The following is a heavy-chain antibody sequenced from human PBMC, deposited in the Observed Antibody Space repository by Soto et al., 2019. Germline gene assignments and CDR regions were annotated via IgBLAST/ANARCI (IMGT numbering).Heavy chain of an antibody. CDR2: ISGSGGST. Sequence: GGSLRLSCAASGFTFSSYAMSWVRQAPGKGLEWVSAISGSGGSTYYADSVKGRFTISRDNSKNTLYLQMNSLRAEDTAVYYCAKDPSIITMVRGVIPAPDYWGQGAQVTVSS. J-gene: IGHJ4*02. CDR3: AKDPSIITMVRGVIPAPDY. D-gene: IGHD3-10*01. CDR1: GFTFSSYA. V-gene: IGHV3-23*01.